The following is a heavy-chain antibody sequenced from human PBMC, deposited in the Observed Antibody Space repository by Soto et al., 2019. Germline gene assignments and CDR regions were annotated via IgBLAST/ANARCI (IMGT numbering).Heavy chain of an antibody. J-gene: IGHJ4*02. CDR1: GGSILNGGHY. Sequence: TLSLTCAASGGSILNGGHYWTWLRPHPGKGLDSIGRIFFNGNTHDNPALKSRLTFSLDTANNQFPLKRTSRTAADTDIYYCGRDNCYGMLDFWGPGTLVTVSS. V-gene: IGHV4-31*11. CDR2: IFFNGNT. D-gene: IGHD2-2*01. CDR3: GRDNCYGMLDF.